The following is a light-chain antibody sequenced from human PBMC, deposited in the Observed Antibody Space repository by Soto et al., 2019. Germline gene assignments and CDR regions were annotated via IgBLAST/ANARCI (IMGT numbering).Light chain of an antibody. CDR2: EVS. CDR1: SSDVGGYNY. CDR3: SSYTSSSTLEV. V-gene: IGLV2-14*01. Sequence: GASSDVGGYNYVSWYQQHPGKAPKLMIYEVSNRPSGVSNRFSGSKSGNTASLTISGLQAEDEADYYCSSYTSSSTLEVFGTGTKVTVL. J-gene: IGLJ1*01.